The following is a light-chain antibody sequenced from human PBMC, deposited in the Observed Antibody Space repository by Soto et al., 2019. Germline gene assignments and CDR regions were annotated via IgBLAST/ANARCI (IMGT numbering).Light chain of an antibody. CDR2: EVS. CDR1: SSDVGGYNY. CDR3: SSYTSSSTLEV. V-gene: IGLV2-14*01. Sequence: GASSDVGGYNYVSWYQQHPGKAPKLMIYEVSNRPSGVSNRFSGSKSGNTASLTISGLQAEDEADYYCSSYTSSSTLEVFGTGTKVTVL. J-gene: IGLJ1*01.